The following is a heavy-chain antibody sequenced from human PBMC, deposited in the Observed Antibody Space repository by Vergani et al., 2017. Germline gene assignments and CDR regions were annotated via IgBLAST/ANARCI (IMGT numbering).Heavy chain of an antibody. Sequence: QVQLQESGPGLVEPSETLSLTCAVSGYSIRNGYYWGWIRQPPGKGLEWIGRIYHSGSTHYNPSLKSRVTISVDTSKNDFSLKVTSVTAADTAVYYCTRQPQEVASGPPSVPTWGQGISVIVSS. J-gene: IGHJ4*02. CDR1: GYSIRNGYY. V-gene: IGHV4-38-2*01. CDR3: TRQPQEVASGPPSVPT. D-gene: IGHD5-12*01. CDR2: IYHSGST.